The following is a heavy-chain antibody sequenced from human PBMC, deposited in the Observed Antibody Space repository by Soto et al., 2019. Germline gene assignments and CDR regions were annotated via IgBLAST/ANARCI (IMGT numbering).Heavy chain of an antibody. CDR2: VYYSGTT. CDR1: GGSVSNKTYY. CDR3: ARTTAVPNTLRSRYFFDY. J-gene: IGHJ4*02. D-gene: IGHD4-17*01. Sequence: SETLSLTYSVSGGSVSNKTYYWSWIRQPPGKILEWIGYVYYSGTTNYDPSLKSRVTISVDLSKNQFSLRLSSVTTADTALYYCARTTAVPNTLRSRYFFDYWGQGTLVTVSS. V-gene: IGHV4-61*01.